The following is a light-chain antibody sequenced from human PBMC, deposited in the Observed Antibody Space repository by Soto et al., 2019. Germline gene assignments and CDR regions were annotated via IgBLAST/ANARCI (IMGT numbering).Light chain of an antibody. J-gene: IGKJ2*01. CDR3: QQYDSSSPT. Sequence: DIQMTQSPSTLSASVGDGVTITCRAIQNISVWLAWYQQRPGKAPKFLIYDASSLDTGVPSRFSGSGSGTEFTLTIRSLQPDDWATYYCQQYDSSSPTFGQGNKLEIK. V-gene: IGKV1-5*01. CDR1: QNISVW. CDR2: DAS.